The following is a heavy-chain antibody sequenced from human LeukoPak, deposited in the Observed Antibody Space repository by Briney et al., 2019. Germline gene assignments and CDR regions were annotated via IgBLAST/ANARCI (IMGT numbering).Heavy chain of an antibody. CDR3: AGDLATIAHYYYYTDV. D-gene: IGHD5-12*01. J-gene: IGHJ6*03. CDR2: IYSGGST. V-gene: IGHV3-66*02. CDR1: GFTVSSNY. Sequence: GGSLRLSCAASGFTVSSNYMSWVRQAPGKGLEWVSVIYSGGSTYYADSVKGRFTISRDNSKNTLYLQMNSLRAEDTAVYYCAGDLATIAHYYYYTDVWGKGTTVTVSS.